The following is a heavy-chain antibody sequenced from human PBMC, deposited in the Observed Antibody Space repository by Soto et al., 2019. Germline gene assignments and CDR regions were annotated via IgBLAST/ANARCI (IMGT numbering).Heavy chain of an antibody. J-gene: IGHJ3*02. V-gene: IGHV3-23*01. CDR1: GFTFSSYA. CDR3: AKVAATGGYSGCDVQKAFDI. D-gene: IGHD5-12*01. Sequence: GGSLRLSCAASGFTFSSYAMSWVRQAPGKGLEWVSAISGSGGSTYYADSVKGRFTISRDNSKNTLYLQMNSLRAEDTAVYYCAKVAATGGYSGCDVQKAFDIWDQGTMVTVS. CDR2: ISGSGGST.